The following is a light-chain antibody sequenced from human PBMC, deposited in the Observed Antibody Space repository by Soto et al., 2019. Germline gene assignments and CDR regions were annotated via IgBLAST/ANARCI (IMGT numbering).Light chain of an antibody. Sequence: EFVFTHPPVTLSFSPVERATLSFMASQSVRSNLAWYQQKPGRAPRLLIYGASTRATGIPDRFSGSGSGTDFTLTISRLEPEDVALYYCQQYGSSTRTFGQGTTVDIK. V-gene: IGKV3-20*01. CDR1: QSVRSN. J-gene: IGKJ1*01. CDR2: GAS. CDR3: QQYGSSTRT.